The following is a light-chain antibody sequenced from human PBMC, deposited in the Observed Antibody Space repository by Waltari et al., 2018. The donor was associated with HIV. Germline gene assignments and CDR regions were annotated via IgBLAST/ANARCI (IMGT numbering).Light chain of an antibody. J-gene: IGLJ1*01. CDR2: DVS. CDR1: RRDVGVYNF. V-gene: IGLV2-11*01. CDR3: CSYAGRYTFV. Sequence: QSALTQPRSVSASPGQSVTLSCPVTRRDVGVYNFVSWYQQYPGKAPQLMIYDVSKRPSGVPDRFSGSKSGNTASLTISGLQAEDEADYYCCSYAGRYTFVFGTGTKVTVL.